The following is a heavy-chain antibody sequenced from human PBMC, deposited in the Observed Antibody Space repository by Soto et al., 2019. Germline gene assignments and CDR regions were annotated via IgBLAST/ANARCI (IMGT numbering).Heavy chain of an antibody. J-gene: IGHJ4*02. D-gene: IGHD6-19*01. CDR2: IKQDGGER. CDR1: GFTFRSSW. V-gene: IGHV3-7*01. CDR3: ARVRSSGWYYFDY. Sequence: GGSLRLSCAASGFTFRSSWMGWVRQGPGKGLEWVVNIKQDGGERNYLDSVKGRFTISRDNAENSLFLQMNSLRDEDTAVYYCARVRSSGWYYFDYWGQGTLVTVSS.